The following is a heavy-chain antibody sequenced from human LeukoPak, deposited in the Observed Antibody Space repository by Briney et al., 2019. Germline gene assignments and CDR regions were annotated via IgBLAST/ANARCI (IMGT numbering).Heavy chain of an antibody. V-gene: IGHV3-21*01. D-gene: IGHD6-13*01. Sequence: PGGSLRLSCAASGCTFSSYSMNWVRQAPGKGPEWVSSISSSSSYIYYADSVKGRFTISRDNAKNSLYLQMNSLRAEDTAVYYCARGRVAAAGTSTLNYYYYGMDVWGQGTTVTVSS. CDR3: ARGRVAAAGTSTLNYYYYGMDV. CDR1: GCTFSSYS. J-gene: IGHJ6*02. CDR2: ISSSSSYI.